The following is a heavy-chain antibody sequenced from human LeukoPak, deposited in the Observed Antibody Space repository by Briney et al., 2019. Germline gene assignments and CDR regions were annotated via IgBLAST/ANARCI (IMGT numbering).Heavy chain of an antibody. D-gene: IGHD4-11*01. CDR1: GFTFSDYA. J-gene: IGHJ4*02. V-gene: IGHV3-23*05. Sequence: PGGSLRLSCVASGFTFSDYAMNWVRQAPGKGLEWVSTFKTNYNQVYYAESVRGRFTISTDNSKNTAYLQMNSLRVEDTALYYCARSVPDYTRFDFWGQGALVTASS. CDR3: ARSVPDYTRFDF. CDR2: FKTNYNQV.